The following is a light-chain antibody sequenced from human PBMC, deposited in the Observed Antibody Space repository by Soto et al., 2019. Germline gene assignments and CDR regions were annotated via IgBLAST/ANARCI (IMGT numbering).Light chain of an antibody. V-gene: IGKV3-20*01. Sequence: EIVLTQSPGTLSLSPGERATLSCRASQSVSSNYLAWYQQKPGQAPRLLIYGASRRATGIPDRFSGSGSGTDFILTISRLEPEDFAVYYCQHYGSSPGTFGQGTKLEIK. J-gene: IGKJ2*01. CDR3: QHYGSSPGT. CDR1: QSVSSNY. CDR2: GAS.